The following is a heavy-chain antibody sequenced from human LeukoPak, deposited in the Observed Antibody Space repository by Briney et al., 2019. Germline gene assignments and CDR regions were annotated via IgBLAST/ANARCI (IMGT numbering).Heavy chain of an antibody. D-gene: IGHD3-9*01. CDR1: GYTFTSYG. J-gene: IGHJ5*02. Sequence: ASVKVSCKASGYTFTSYGISWVRQAPGQGLEWMGWISAYNGNTNYAQKLQGKVTMTTDTSTSTAYMELRSLRSDDTAVYYCARVQNTGLRYFDWLLSTGNWFDPWGQGTLVTVSS. V-gene: IGHV1-18*01. CDR2: ISAYNGNT. CDR3: ARVQNTGLRYFDWLLSTGNWFDP.